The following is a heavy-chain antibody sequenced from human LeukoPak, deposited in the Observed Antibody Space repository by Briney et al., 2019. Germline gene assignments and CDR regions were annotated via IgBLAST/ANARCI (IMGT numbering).Heavy chain of an antibody. V-gene: IGHV3-13*01. Sequence: GGSLRLSCAASEFTVSSNYMHWVRQATGRGLEWVSVIRTAGDTYYSDSVKGRFTISRENAKNSLYLQMNSLRVGDTAVYYCARARFGELSHSAFDYWGQGTLVTVSS. J-gene: IGHJ4*02. CDR3: ARARFGELSHSAFDY. D-gene: IGHD2-21*01. CDR2: IRTAGDT. CDR1: EFTVSSNY.